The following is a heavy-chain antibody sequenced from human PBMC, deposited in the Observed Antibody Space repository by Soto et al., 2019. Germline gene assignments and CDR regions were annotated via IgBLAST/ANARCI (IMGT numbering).Heavy chain of an antibody. Sequence: PXGALRLSCSAAGFTFSTYSMNWVRQAPGKGLDWVSSIISSRADICYADSVKGRFTISRDNAEKSLYLQMNSLEAEYTTVYYCARGYCMDRSGYSEGSNIGDYCGKRTRVTVGS. D-gene: IGHD2-15*01. V-gene: IGHV3-21*01. CDR1: GFTFSTYS. CDR2: IISSRADI. CDR3: ARGYCMDRSGYSEGSNIGDY. J-gene: IGHJ4*02.